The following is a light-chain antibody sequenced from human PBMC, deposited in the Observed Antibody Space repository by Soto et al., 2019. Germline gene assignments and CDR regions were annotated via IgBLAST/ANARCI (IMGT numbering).Light chain of an antibody. CDR2: DVS. J-gene: IGLJ1*01. CDR3: SSYTSSSTLPSYV. V-gene: IGLV2-14*01. Sequence: QSLLTQPASVSGSPGQSITIFCTGTSSDVGGYNYVSWYQQHPGKAPKLMIYDVSNRPSGVSNRFSGSKSGNTASLTISGLQAEDEADYYCSSYTSSSTLPSYVFGTGTKVTVL. CDR1: SSDVGGYNY.